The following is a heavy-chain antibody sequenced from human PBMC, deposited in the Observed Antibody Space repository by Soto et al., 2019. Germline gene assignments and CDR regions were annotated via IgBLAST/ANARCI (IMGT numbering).Heavy chain of an antibody. CDR3: ARHVEMYYDFWSGYSCGAFDI. D-gene: IGHD3-3*01. V-gene: IGHV3-21*01. J-gene: IGHJ3*02. CDR1: GFTSSGYS. CDR2: ISGSSTNI. Sequence: EVQLVESGGGLVKPGGSLRLSCAASGFTSSGYSMHWVRQAPRKGLEWVSSISGSSTNIYYADSVKGRFTISRDNAKNSLYLQMNSLRAEDTAVYYCARHVEMYYDFWSGYSCGAFDIWGHGTMVTVSS.